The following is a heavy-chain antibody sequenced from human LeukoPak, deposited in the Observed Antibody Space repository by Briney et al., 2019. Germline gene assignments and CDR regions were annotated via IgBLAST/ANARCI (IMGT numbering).Heavy chain of an antibody. V-gene: IGHV1-2*02. D-gene: IGHD6-13*01. CDR3: ARSPFIAAARGWFDP. Sequence: GASVKVSCTASGYTFTGYYMHWVRQAPGQGLEWMGWINPNSGGTNYAQTFQGGVTMTRDTSISTAYMELSRLRSDDTAVYYCARSPFIAAARGWFDPWGQGTLVTVSS. CDR1: GYTFTGYY. J-gene: IGHJ5*02. CDR2: INPNSGGT.